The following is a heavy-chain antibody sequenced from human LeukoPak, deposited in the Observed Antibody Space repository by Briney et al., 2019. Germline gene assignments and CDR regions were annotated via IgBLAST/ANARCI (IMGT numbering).Heavy chain of an antibody. V-gene: IGHV4-30-2*01. D-gene: IGHD2-21*02. CDR1: GGSISSGGYS. CDR3: ARGDPSGMDV. Sequence: SETLSLTCAVSGGSISSGGYSWSWLRQPPGKGLEWIGYIYHSGSTYYDPSLKSRVTISVDRSENQFSLKLSSVTAADTAVYYCARGDPSGMDVWGQGTTVTVSS. CDR2: IYHSGST. J-gene: IGHJ6*02.